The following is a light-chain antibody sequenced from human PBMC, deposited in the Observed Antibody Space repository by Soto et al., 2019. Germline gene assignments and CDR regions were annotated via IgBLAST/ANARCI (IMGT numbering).Light chain of an antibody. J-gene: IGLJ2*01. V-gene: IGLV4-69*01. Sequence: QSVLTQSPSASASLGASVKLTCTLSSGHSSYVIAWHQQQPEKGPRYLMKLHSDGSHNKGDGIPDRFSGSSSGAERYLTISSLQSEDEADYYCQTWGTGAVVFGGGTKLTVL. CDR1: SGHSSYV. CDR2: LHSDGSH. CDR3: QTWGTGAVV.